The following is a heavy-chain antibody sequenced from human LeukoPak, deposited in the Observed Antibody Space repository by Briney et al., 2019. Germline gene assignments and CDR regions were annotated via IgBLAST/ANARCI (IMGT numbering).Heavy chain of an antibody. D-gene: IGHD3-10*01. Sequence: GESLKISCKGSGYSFTSYWIGWVRQMPGKGLEWMGIIYPGDSDTRYSPSFQGQVTISADKSISTAYLQWSSLKASDTAMYYCARHALEDTYYGSGSYVFDYWGQGTLVTVSS. J-gene: IGHJ4*02. V-gene: IGHV5-51*01. CDR1: GYSFTSYW. CDR3: ARHALEDTYYGSGSYVFDY. CDR2: IYPGDSDT.